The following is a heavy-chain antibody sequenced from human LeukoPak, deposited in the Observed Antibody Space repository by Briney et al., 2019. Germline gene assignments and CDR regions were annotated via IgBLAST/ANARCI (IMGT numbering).Heavy chain of an antibody. CDR3: ARVGDYGSEDY. D-gene: IGHD4-17*01. J-gene: IGHJ4*02. CDR1: LFSFSSYI. V-gene: IGHV3-21*01. CDR2: ISSSSSYI. Sequence: GGALRVSCVDSLFSFSSYIMNWVRQAPGKGLRWVSSISSSSSYIYYADAVNGRFITSRDNAKNSLYLQMNSRRAEDTAVYYCARVGDYGSEDYWGQGTLVTVSS.